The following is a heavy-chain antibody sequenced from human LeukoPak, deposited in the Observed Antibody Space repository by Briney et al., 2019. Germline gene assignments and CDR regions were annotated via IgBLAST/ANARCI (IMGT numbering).Heavy chain of an antibody. V-gene: IGHV3-64D*06. CDR2: IRSNGGTT. D-gene: IGHD5-12*01. Sequence: PGGSLRLSCSASGFTFSAYVMYWVRQAPGKGLEYLSTIRSNGGTTYYPDSVKGRFTISRDNSKNTLYLQMSSLRPEDTAVYYCVGSLALLRYFDYWGQGTLVTVSS. CDR1: GFTFSAYV. CDR3: VGSLALLRYFDY. J-gene: IGHJ4*02.